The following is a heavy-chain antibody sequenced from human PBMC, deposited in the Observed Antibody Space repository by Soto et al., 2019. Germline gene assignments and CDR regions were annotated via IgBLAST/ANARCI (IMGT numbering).Heavy chain of an antibody. D-gene: IGHD6-19*01. Sequence: EVQVLESGGGLVQPGGSLRLSCAASGFIFTSYAMSWVRQGPGKGLEWVSGISGSAGSTYYADSVKGRFSISRDNSKNTLYLEMNSLRAEDTAIYYCAKAKPSIAVADTIDYWGQGTLVTVSS. CDR1: GFIFTSYA. V-gene: IGHV3-23*01. J-gene: IGHJ4*02. CDR3: AKAKPSIAVADTIDY. CDR2: ISGSAGST.